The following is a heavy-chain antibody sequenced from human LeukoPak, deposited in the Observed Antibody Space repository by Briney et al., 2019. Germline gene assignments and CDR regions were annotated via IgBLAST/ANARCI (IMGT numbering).Heavy chain of an antibody. V-gene: IGHV4-61*02. CDR2: MYTSGST. D-gene: IGHD2-2*01. Sequence: SQTLSLTCTVSGGSISSGSYYWSWIRQPAGKGLEWIGRMYTSGSTNYNPSLKSRVTISVDTSKNQFSLKLSSVTAADTAVYYCAREGVPAANYYGMDVWGKGTTVTVSS. J-gene: IGHJ6*04. CDR1: GGSISSGSYY. CDR3: AREGVPAANYYGMDV.